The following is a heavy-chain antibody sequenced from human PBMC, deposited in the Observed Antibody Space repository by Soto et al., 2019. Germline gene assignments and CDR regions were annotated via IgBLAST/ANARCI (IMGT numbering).Heavy chain of an antibody. Sequence: QVQLVESGGGVVQPGRSLRLSCAASGFTFSSYAMHWVRQAPGKGLEWVAVISYDGSDKYYADSVKGRFTISRDNSKNTLYLQMNSLRAEDTAVYYCARVPSSSGRAHFDCWGQGTLVTVSS. V-gene: IGHV3-30-3*01. D-gene: IGHD2-15*01. J-gene: IGHJ4*02. CDR3: ARVPSSSGRAHFDC. CDR2: ISYDGSDK. CDR1: GFTFSSYA.